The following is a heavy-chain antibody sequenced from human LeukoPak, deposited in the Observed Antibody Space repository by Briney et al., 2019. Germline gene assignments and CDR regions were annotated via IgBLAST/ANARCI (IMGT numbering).Heavy chain of an antibody. CDR1: GFTVSSDY. Sequence: GSLRLSCAAXGFTVSSDYMSWVRQAPGKGLEFVSVIYSGGTTFYADSVKGRFTISRDNSKSTLFLQMSNLRAEDTAIYCCARGRFSSGYYYPFDFWGQGTLVTVSS. CDR3: ARGRFSSGYYYPFDF. J-gene: IGHJ4*02. CDR2: IYSGGTT. V-gene: IGHV3-66*01. D-gene: IGHD3-22*01.